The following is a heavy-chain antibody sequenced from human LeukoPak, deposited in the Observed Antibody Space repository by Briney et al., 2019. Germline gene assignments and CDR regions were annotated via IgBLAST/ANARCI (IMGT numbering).Heavy chain of an antibody. D-gene: IGHD3-22*01. CDR1: GGSFSGYY. V-gene: IGHV4-34*01. CDR2: INHSGGT. J-gene: IGHJ4*02. CDR3: ARVRYYDSSGYYYFDY. Sequence: SETLSLTCAVYGGSFSGYYWSWIRQPPGKGLEWIGEINHSGGTNYNPSLKSRVTISVDTSKNQFSLKLSSVTAADTAVYYCARVRYYDSSGYYYFDYWGQGTLVTVSS.